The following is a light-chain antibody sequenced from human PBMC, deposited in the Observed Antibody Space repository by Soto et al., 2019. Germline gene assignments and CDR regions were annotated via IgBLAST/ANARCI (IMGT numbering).Light chain of an antibody. Sequence: ERVMTQSPATLSVSPGERATLSCRASQSVNSSYLAWYQQKPGQAPRLLIYGASSRATGIPDRFSGSGSGTDFTLTISRLEPEDFAVNYCQQYGSSPRTFGQGTKVDIK. CDR2: GAS. J-gene: IGKJ1*01. CDR1: QSVNSSY. CDR3: QQYGSSPRT. V-gene: IGKV3-20*01.